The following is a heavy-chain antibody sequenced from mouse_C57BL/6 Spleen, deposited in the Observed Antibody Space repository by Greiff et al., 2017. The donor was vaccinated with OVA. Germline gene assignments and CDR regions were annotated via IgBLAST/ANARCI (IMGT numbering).Heavy chain of an antibody. CDR3: ARRSDSSGYLDY. J-gene: IGHJ2*01. CDR2: ILPGSGST. Sequence: QVQLQQSGAELMKPGASVKLSCKATGYTFTGYWIEWVKQRPGHGLEWIGEILPGSGSTNYNAKFKGKATFTADTSSNTAYMQLSSLATEDTTISYCARRSDSSGYLDYWGQGTTLTVSS. D-gene: IGHD3-2*02. V-gene: IGHV1-9*01. CDR1: GYTFTGYW.